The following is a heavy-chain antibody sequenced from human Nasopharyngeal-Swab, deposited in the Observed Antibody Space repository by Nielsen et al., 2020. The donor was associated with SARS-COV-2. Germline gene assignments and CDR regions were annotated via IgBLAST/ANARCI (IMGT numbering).Heavy chain of an antibody. CDR2: VLYSGSP. J-gene: IGHJ4*02. CDR3: ARGAYLASSYLGSGE. V-gene: IGHV4-61*01. Sequence: SETLSLTCTVSGGSVSTPNLYWSWVRQTPGEGLEWIGCVLYSGSPNYNPSLKSRVTISRDLSRNQFSLKLTSVTAADTAVYFCARGAYLASSYLGSGEWGRGTLVTVSS. D-gene: IGHD3-10*01. CDR1: GGSVSTPNLY.